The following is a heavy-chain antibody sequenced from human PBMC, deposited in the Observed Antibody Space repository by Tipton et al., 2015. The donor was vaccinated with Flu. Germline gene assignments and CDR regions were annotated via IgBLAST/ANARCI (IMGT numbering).Heavy chain of an antibody. CDR3: ARDREGHSFGL. CDR1: GDSIRSSNY. V-gene: IGHV4-39*07. Sequence: TLSLTCAVSGDSIRSSNYCWGWIRQPPGKGLEWIGNIFHSGNTYHNPSLKSRVTMTIDTSKNQFSLKLSSVTAADTAVYYCARDREGHSFGLWGQGTLVTVSS. J-gene: IGHJ4*02. CDR2: IFHSGNT. D-gene: IGHD5-18*01.